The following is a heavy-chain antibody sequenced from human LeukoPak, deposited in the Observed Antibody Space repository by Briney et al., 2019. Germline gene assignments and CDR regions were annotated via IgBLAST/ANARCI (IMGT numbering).Heavy chain of an antibody. Sequence: SVKVSCKASGGTFSSYAISWVRQAPGQGLEWMGRIIPILGIANYAQKFQGRVTITADKSTSTAYMELSSLRSEDTAVYYCARALYQLPLGMDVWGQGTTVTVSS. V-gene: IGHV1-69*04. CDR2: IIPILGIA. J-gene: IGHJ6*02. CDR1: GGTFSSYA. D-gene: IGHD2-2*01. CDR3: ARALYQLPLGMDV.